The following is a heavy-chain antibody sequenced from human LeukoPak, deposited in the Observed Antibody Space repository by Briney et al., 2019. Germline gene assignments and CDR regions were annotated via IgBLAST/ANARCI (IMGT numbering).Heavy chain of an antibody. V-gene: IGHV3-23*01. CDR1: GFTFSSYA. D-gene: IGHD3-16*02. CDR3: AKDRAFGGVIGLDY. CDR2: ISGSGGTT. J-gene: IGHJ4*02. Sequence: GGSLRLSCAASGFTFSSYAMSWVSQAPGKGLEWVSVISGSGGTTYYADSVKGRFTISRDNSKNTLYLQMNSLRVEDTAVYYCAKDRAFGGVIGLDYWGQGTLVTVSS.